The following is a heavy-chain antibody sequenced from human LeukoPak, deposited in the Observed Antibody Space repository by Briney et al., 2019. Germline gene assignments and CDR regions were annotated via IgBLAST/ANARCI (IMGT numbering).Heavy chain of an antibody. CDR1: GYTFDDYA. CDR2: ISWNSGSI. D-gene: IGHD5-12*01. Sequence: SCKASGYTFDDYAMHWVRQAPGKGLEWVSGISWNSGSIGYADSVKGRFTISRDNSKNTLYPQMNSLRAEDTAVYYCARSAAAGRIVATFGYWGQGTLVIVSS. V-gene: IGHV3-9*01. J-gene: IGHJ4*02. CDR3: ARSAAAGRIVATFGY.